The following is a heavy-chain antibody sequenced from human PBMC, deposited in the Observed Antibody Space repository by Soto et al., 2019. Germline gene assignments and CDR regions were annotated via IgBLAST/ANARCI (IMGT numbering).Heavy chain of an antibody. CDR1: GFTFSSYA. J-gene: IGHJ4*02. CDR3: AKEYYYDSSGYYPLDY. Sequence: GGSLRLSCAASGFTFSSYAMSWVRQAPGKGLEWVSAISGSGGSTYYADPVKGRFTISRDNSKNTLYLQMNSLRAEDTAVYYCAKEYYYDSSGYYPLDYWGQGTLVTVSS. CDR2: ISGSGGST. D-gene: IGHD3-22*01. V-gene: IGHV3-23*01.